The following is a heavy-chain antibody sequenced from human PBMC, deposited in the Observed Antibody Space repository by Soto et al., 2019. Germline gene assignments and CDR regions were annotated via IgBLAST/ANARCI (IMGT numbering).Heavy chain of an antibody. CDR3: ASSSTSRTPSGAFDI. J-gene: IGHJ3*02. D-gene: IGHD2-2*01. CDR2: IIPIFGTA. CDR1: GGTFSSYA. V-gene: IGHV1-69*13. Sequence: SVKVSCKASGGTFSSYAISWVRQAPGQGLEWMGGIIPIFGTANYAQKFQGRVTITADESTSTAYMELSSLRSEDTAVYYCASSSTSRTPSGAFDIWGQGTMVTVSS.